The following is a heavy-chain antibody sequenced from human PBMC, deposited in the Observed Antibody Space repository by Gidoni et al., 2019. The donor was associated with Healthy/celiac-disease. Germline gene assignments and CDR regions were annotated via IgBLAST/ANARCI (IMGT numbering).Heavy chain of an antibody. J-gene: IGHJ6*02. V-gene: IGHV3-11*01. CDR3: ARELPVDYGEEGGTYYYGMDV. CDR1: GFTFSAYS. CDR2: ISSSGSTI. Sequence: QVQLVVSARGLVKPRGSLRLSCAASGFTFSAYSMSWIRQAPGKGLEWDSYISSSGSTIYYADTVKGRYTISRDNAKNSLVLKMNSLRAEDTGLDYGARELPVDYGEEGGTYYYGMDVWGQGTTVTVSS. D-gene: IGHD4-17*01.